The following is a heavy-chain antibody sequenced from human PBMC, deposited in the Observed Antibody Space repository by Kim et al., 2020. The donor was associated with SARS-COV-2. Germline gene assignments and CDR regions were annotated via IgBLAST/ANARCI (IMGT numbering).Heavy chain of an antibody. CDR3: AKGCVNAPVAVYFDY. CDR1: GFTFSSYA. CDR2: ISGSGGST. J-gene: IGHJ4*02. D-gene: IGHD6-19*01. V-gene: IGHV3-23*01. Sequence: GGSLRLSCAASGFTFSSYAMSWVRQAPGKGLEWVSAISGSGGSTYNADSVKRRFTISRDNSKSTLYLQMNSLRAEDTAVYYCAKGCVNAPVAVYFDYWGQGALVTVSS.